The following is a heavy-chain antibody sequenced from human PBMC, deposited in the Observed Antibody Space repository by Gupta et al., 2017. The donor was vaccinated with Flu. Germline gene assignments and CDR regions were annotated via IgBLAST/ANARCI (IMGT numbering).Heavy chain of an antibody. CDR3: AGDGGGLLISDAVEI. CDR1: GFSISSGYY. Sequence: VQLPESGPGLVKPSETLSLTCTVSGFSISSGYYWGWIRQPPGKGLEWIASVYQSGSTFYNTDLHSRVTSSRDKSKKQFSRTVKYVIVNDQAVDYCAGDGGGLLISDAVEIWGEGTMV. D-gene: IGHD2-21*02. J-gene: IGHJ3*02. CDR2: VYQSGST. V-gene: IGHV4-38-2*02.